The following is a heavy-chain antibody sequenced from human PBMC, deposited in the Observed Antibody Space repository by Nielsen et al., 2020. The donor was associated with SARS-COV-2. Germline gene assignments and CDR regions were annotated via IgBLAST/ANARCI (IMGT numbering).Heavy chain of an antibody. CDR2: INPNSGGT. CDR3: ARYEATVTGGDY. J-gene: IGHJ4*02. CDR1: GYTFTGYY. V-gene: IGHV1-2*06. D-gene: IGHD4-11*01. Sequence: SVKVSCKASGYTFTGYYMHWVRQAPGQGLEWMGRINPNSGGTNYAQKFQGRVTMTRDTSISTAYMELSRLRSDDTAVYYCARYEATVTGGDYWGQGTLVTVSS.